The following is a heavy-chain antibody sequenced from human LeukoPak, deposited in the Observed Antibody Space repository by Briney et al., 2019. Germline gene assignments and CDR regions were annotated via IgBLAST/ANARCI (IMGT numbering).Heavy chain of an antibody. J-gene: IGHJ6*02. CDR3: ARRGIAAAGTYHYYGMDV. CDR1: GGTFSSYA. Sequence: SVKVSCKASGGTFSSYAISWVRQAPGQGLEWMGGIIPIFGTANYAQKFQGRVTITADESTSTAYMELSSLRSEDTAVYYCARRGIAAAGTYHYYGMDVWGQGTTVTVSS. V-gene: IGHV1-69*13. CDR2: IIPIFGTA. D-gene: IGHD6-13*01.